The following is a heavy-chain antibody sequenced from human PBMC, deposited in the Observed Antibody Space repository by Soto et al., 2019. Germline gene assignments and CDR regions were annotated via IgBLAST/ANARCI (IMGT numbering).Heavy chain of an antibody. D-gene: IGHD3-3*01. CDR1: GGSISSYY. J-gene: IGHJ6*02. CDR2: IYYSGST. V-gene: IGHV4-59*01. CDR3: AGDMGYDFWSGYRLFGMEV. Sequence: SETLSLTCTGSGGSISSYYWSWIRQPAWKGLEWIGYIYYSGSTNYNPSLKSRATISVDTSKNQFSLKLSSVTAAGTAVYYCAGDMGYDFWSGYRLFGMEVWGQGTTVTV.